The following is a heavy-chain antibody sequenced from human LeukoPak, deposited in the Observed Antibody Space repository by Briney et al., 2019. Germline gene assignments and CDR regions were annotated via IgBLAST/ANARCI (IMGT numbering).Heavy chain of an antibody. CDR1: GGSISSGSYY. V-gene: IGHV4-61*02. CDR2: IYASGST. Sequence: MPSETLSLTCTVSGGSISSGSYYWSWIRQPAGKGLEWIGRIYASGSTNYNPSLKSRVTISVDTSKNQFSLKLSSVTAADTAVYYCARGSSSWYNWFDPWGQGTLVTVSS. CDR3: ARGSSSWYNWFDP. J-gene: IGHJ5*02. D-gene: IGHD6-13*01.